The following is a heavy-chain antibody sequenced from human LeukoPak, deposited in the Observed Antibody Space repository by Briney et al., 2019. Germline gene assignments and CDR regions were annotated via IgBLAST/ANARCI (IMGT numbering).Heavy chain of an antibody. CDR1: GYTFTGYY. CDR3: ARDNKYYSSGWYEDAFDI. J-gene: IGHJ3*02. Sequence: ASVKVSCKASGYTFTGYYMHWVRQAPGQGLEWMGWINPNSGGTNYAQKFQGWVTMTRDTSISTAYMELSRLRSDDTAVYYCARDNKYYSSGWYEDAFDIWGQGTMVTVSS. D-gene: IGHD6-19*01. V-gene: IGHV1-2*04. CDR2: INPNSGGT.